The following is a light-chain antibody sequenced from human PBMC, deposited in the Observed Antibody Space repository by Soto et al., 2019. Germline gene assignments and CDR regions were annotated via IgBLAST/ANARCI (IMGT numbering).Light chain of an antibody. V-gene: IGKV1-6*01. J-gene: IGKJ1*01. Sequence: AIQVTQSPTSLSASVGDRVTITCMSSQDIRNYLGWYQQKPGKAPQLLIYGASSLQRGVSSRFSGSGFGTDFTLTISSLQPEDFATYYCQQSYSTPWTVGQGTKVEIK. CDR2: GAS. CDR1: QDIRNY. CDR3: QQSYSTPWT.